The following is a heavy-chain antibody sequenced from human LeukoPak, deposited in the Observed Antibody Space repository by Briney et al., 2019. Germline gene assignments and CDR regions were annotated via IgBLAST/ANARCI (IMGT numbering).Heavy chain of an antibody. D-gene: IGHD3-10*01. Sequence: RSGGSLRLSCAASGFTFRSHAMIWLRQAPGKELEYVSGISISGDSTFYADSVKGRLSISRDNSKNTLYLQLNGLRGEDTAVYHCVKGGGSGSKGRLDYWGEGSLVTVSS. CDR3: VKGGGSGSKGRLDY. CDR2: ISISGDST. V-gene: IGHV3-23*01. J-gene: IGHJ4*02. CDR1: GFTFRSHA.